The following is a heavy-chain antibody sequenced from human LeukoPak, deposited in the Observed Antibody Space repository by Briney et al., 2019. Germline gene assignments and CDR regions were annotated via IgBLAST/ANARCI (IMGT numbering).Heavy chain of an antibody. CDR1: GFTFDDYA. CDR3: AEGPSRVPAAIFNWFDP. D-gene: IGHD2-2*02. Sequence: GRSLRLSCAASGFTFDDYAMHWVRQAPGKGLEWVSGISWNSGSIGYADSVKGRFTISRDNAKNSLYLQMNSLRAEDTALYYCAEGPSRVPAAIFNWFDPWGQGTLVTVSS. CDR2: ISWNSGSI. J-gene: IGHJ5*02. V-gene: IGHV3-9*01.